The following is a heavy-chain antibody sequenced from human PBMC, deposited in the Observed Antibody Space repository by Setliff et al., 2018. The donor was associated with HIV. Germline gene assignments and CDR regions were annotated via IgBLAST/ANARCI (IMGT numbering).Heavy chain of an antibody. D-gene: IGHD3-22*01. V-gene: IGHV4-59*08. J-gene: IGHJ3*02. CDR1: GASISSYY. CDR2: IYYSGST. Sequence: SETLSLTCTVSGASISSYYWSWIRQPPGKGLEWIGYIYYSGSTNYNPSLKSRVTISVDTSKNQFSLKLSSVTAADTAVYYCARSRRYYDSSGYYPGAFDIWGQGTMVTVSS. CDR3: ARSRRYYDSSGYYPGAFDI.